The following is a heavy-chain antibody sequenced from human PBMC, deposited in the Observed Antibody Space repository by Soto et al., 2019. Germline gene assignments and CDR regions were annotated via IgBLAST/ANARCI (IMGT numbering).Heavy chain of an antibody. CDR1: GFTFDDYA. D-gene: IGHD2-2*01. CDR3: AKDSCSSTSCYGFDY. J-gene: IGHJ4*02. V-gene: IGHV3-9*01. CDR2: ISWNSGSI. Sequence: EVQLVESGGGLVQPGRSLRLSCAASGFTFDDYAMHWVRQAPGKGLEWVSGISWNSGSIGYADSVKGRFTISRDNAKNSLYLQMNSLRAEDTALYYGAKDSCSSTSCYGFDYWGQGTLVTVSS.